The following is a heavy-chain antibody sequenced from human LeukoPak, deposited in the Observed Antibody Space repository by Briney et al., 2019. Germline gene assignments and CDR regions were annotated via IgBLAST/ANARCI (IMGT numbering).Heavy chain of an antibody. CDR1: GGSIRSYY. CDR3: ARMSGAAPRDLDI. V-gene: IGHV4-59*08. J-gene: IGHJ3*02. CDR2: IYYSGST. Sequence: SQTLSLTCTVSGGSIRSYYWSWIRQPPGKGLEWIGHIYYSGSTNYNPSLKSRVTISVDTSKNHFSVKLNSVTAADTAVYYCARMSGAAPRDLDIWGQGTMVTVSS.